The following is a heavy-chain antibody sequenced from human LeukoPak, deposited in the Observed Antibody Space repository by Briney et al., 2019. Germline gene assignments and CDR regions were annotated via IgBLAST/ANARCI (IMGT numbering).Heavy chain of an antibody. CDR2: IYHSGST. V-gene: IGHV4-38-2*01. CDR1: GYSISSGYY. D-gene: IGHD1-1*01. Sequence: SETLSLTCGVSGYSISSGYYWGWIRQPPGKGLEWIGSIYHSGSTYYNPSLKSRVTISVDTSKNQFSLELSSVTAADTAVYYCAVNLTRHTFDIWGQGTMVTVSS. CDR3: AVNLTRHTFDI. J-gene: IGHJ3*02.